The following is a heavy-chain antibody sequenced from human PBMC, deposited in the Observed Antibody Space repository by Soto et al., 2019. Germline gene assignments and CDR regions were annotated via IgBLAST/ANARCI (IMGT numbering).Heavy chain of an antibody. CDR1: GYTFTIYD. D-gene: IGHD3-16*01. V-gene: IGHV1-8*01. CDR3: AREGVRGMDV. CDR2: MNPNSANT. Sequence: QVQLVQSGAEVKKPGASVKVSCKASGYTFTIYDITWLRQATGQGLEWMGWMNPNSANTGYAQKFQGRVTMTRNTSISTAYMERRSLRSEVTAVYYFAREGVRGMDVWGQGTTVTVSS. J-gene: IGHJ6*02.